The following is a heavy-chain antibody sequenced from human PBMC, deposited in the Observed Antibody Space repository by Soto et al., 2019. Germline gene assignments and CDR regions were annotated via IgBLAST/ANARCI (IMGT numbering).Heavy chain of an antibody. Sequence: GALRLSSAVSVFTGRTFAMTWVRQAPGKRLECVSGIVGSGIQIHYADSVKGRFTISKDNSKNILYLQMDSLRVDDTAVYFCAKDAVYKDGLWLMDQWGQGTQVTVSS. CDR2: IVGSGIQI. V-gene: IGHV3-23*01. CDR3: AKDAVYKDGLWLMDQ. J-gene: IGHJ4*02. D-gene: IGHD2-21*01. CDR1: VFTGRTFA.